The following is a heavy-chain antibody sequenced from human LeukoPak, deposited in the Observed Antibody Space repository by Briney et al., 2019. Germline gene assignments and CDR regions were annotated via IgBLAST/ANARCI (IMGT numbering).Heavy chain of an antibody. Sequence: PSETLSLTCTVSGGSISSYYWNWIRQPPGKGLEWIGYIYYSGSTNYNPSLKSRVTISVDTSKNQFSLKLSSVTAPDTAVYYCARQSLEITFGGVIATAFDYWGQGTPVTVSS. J-gene: IGHJ4*02. CDR1: GGSISSYY. CDR2: IYYSGST. D-gene: IGHD3-16*02. CDR3: ARQSLEITFGGVIATAFDY. V-gene: IGHV4-59*08.